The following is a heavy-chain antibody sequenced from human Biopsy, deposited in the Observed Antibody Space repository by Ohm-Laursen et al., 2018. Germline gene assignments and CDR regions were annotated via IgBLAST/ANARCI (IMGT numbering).Heavy chain of an antibody. V-gene: IGHV3-74*01. CDR2: INRDGSSP. Sequence: SLRLSCTASEFIFSRFWMYWVRQAPGKGLVWVSRINRDGSSPNYADTVKGRFTISRDNDKNTVFLQMNSLRAEATAVYFCTRAEAGSGSLLYFDYWGQGTLVTVSS. CDR1: EFIFSRFW. CDR3: TRAEAGSGSLLYFDY. D-gene: IGHD3-10*01. J-gene: IGHJ4*02.